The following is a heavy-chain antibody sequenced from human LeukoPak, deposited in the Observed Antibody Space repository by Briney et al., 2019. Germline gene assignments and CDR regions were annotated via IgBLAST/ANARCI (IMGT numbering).Heavy chain of an antibody. J-gene: IGHJ4*02. CDR1: GYSFTSYW. V-gene: IGHV5-51*01. Sequence: GESLKIFCKGSGYSFTSYWIGWVRQMPGKGLEWMGIIYPGDSDTRYSPSFQGQVTISADKSISTAYLQWSSLKASDTAMYYCARRIAVGGYSSSVGGGFDYWGQGTLVTVSS. CDR3: ARRIAVGGYSSSVGGGFDY. D-gene: IGHD6-6*01. CDR2: IYPGDSDT.